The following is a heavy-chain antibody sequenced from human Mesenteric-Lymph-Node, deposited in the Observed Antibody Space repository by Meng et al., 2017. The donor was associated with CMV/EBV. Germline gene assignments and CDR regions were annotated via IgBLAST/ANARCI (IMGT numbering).Heavy chain of an antibody. V-gene: IGHV3-7*04. D-gene: IGHD3-22*01. J-gene: IGHJ4*02. CDR3: ARGLTMIEV. CDR1: GFTFSTSW. CDR2: IRQDEREK. Sequence: GGSLRLSCAASGFTFSTSWMSWVRQAPGKGLEWVANIRQDEREKYYVGSVKGRFTISRDNVQNSLYLQMNSLRVEDTAVYYCARGLTMIEVWGQGTLVTVSS.